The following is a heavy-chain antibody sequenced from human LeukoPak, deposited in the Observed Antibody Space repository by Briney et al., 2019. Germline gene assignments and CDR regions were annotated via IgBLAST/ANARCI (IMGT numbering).Heavy chain of an antibody. D-gene: IGHD2-8*02. CDR3: ARDLNLGTGWFDP. V-gene: IGHV3-53*01. CDR1: GFTVSSNY. J-gene: IGHJ5*02. Sequence: PGGSLRLSCAASGFTVSSNYMSWVRQAPGKGLEWVSVIYSGGSTYYADSVKGRFTISRDNSKNTLYLQMNSLRAEDTAVYYCARDLNLGTGWFDPWGQGTLVTVSS. CDR2: IYSGGST.